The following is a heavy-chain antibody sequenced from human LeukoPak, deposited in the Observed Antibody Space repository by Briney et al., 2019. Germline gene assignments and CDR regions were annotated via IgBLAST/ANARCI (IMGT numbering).Heavy chain of an antibody. CDR3: ARVEMYYFDY. V-gene: IGHV1-46*01. Sequence: ASVKVSCKASGYIFTAHYLHWVRQAPGQGLEWMGLINPSGSSTIYAQKFQGRVTMTRDTSTNTDYMELSSLRSEDTAVYYCARVEMYYFDYWGQGTLVTVSS. CDR1: GYIFTAHY. D-gene: IGHD1-1*01. J-gene: IGHJ4*02. CDR2: INPSGSST.